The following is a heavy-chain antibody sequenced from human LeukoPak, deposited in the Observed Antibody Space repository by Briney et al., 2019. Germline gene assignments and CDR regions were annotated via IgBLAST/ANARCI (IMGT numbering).Heavy chain of an antibody. J-gene: IGHJ4*02. CDR2: IRVGSTTI. D-gene: IGHD1-26*01. CDR3: ARDRGIVGAVEYFDY. Sequence: GGSLRLSCAASGFTFSSYDMNWVRQAPGKGLEWVSYIRVGSTTIYYADSVKGRFTISRDNAKNSLYLQMNSLRAEDTAVYYCARDRGIVGAVEYFDYWGQGTLVTVSS. V-gene: IGHV3-48*03. CDR1: GFTFSSYD.